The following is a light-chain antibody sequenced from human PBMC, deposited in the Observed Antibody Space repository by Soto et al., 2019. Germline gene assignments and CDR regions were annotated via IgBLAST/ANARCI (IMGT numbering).Light chain of an antibody. Sequence: EIVMTQSPATLSVSPGERATLSCRASQSVSSNLAWYQQKPGLAPRLLIYGASIRATGIPARFSGSGSGTEFTLTISSLQSEDFAVYYCQQYNNWPGVTFGPGTKVDIK. CDR2: GAS. CDR1: QSVSSN. V-gene: IGKV3D-15*01. CDR3: QQYNNWPGVT. J-gene: IGKJ3*01.